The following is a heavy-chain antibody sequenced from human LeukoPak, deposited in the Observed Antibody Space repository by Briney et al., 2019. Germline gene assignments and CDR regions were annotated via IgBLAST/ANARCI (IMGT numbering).Heavy chain of an antibody. D-gene: IGHD3-3*01. V-gene: IGHV4-31*03. CDR3: VSSSDDFWSGAVGSDA. CDR2: IYYSGST. CDR1: GGSISSGGYY. Sequence: SSQTLSLTCTVSGGSISSGGYYWRWIRQHPGKGMGWVVYIYYSGSTYYNSSLKSRIPISIDTSKTQFSLELSSVTAADTAVYYCVSSSDDFWSGAVGSDAWGQGILVTVSS. J-gene: IGHJ5*02.